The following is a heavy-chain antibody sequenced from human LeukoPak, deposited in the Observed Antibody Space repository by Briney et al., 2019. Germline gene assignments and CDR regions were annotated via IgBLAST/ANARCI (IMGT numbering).Heavy chain of an antibody. V-gene: IGHV3-23*01. CDR2: ISGSGGST. Sequence: QPGGSLRLSCAASGFTFSSYAMSWVRQAPGKGLEWVSAISGSGGSTYYADSVKGRFTISRDNSKNTLYLQMNSLRAEDTAVYYCAKGYCGGDCYGVLIDYWGQGTLVTVSS. CDR3: AKGYCGGDCYGVLIDY. D-gene: IGHD2-21*02. CDR1: GFTFSSYA. J-gene: IGHJ4*02.